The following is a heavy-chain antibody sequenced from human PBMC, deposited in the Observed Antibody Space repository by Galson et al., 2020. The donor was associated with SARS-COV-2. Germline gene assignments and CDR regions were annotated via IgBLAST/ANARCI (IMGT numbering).Heavy chain of an antibody. D-gene: IGHD2-2*02. J-gene: IGHJ4*02. CDR2: ISGSGGGT. CDR1: GFTFNTYA. Sequence: GESLKISCAASGFTFNTYAMSWVRQAPGKGLEWVSAISGSGGGTYYAHSVKGRFTISRDNSKNTLYLQMNSLRAEDTAVYYCAKDLGDTQILYDYWGQGTLVTVSS. CDR3: AKDLGDTQILYDY. V-gene: IGHV3-23*01.